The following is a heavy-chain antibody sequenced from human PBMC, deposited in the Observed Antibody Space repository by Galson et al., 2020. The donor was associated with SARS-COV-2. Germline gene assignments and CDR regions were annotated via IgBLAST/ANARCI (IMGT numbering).Heavy chain of an antibody. CDR1: GDSISNYY. J-gene: IGHJ6*02. CDR2: IHSSGTT. V-gene: IGHV4-59*01. Sequence: SETLSLTCNVSGDSISNYYWSWLRQPPGKGLQWLGYIHSSGTTKYHPSLQSRVIISADTAKNQFSLRLNSVTAADTAVYYCARVYSSGWPTGGLDVWGQGTTVTVSS. D-gene: IGHD6-19*01. CDR3: ARVYSSGWPTGGLDV.